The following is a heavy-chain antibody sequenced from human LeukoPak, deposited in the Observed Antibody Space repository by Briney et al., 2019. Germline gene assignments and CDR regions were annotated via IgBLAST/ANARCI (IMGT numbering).Heavy chain of an antibody. CDR2: IIPICGTA. CDR3: ARGGYYDSSGYYWFDY. D-gene: IGHD3-22*01. V-gene: IGHV1-69*05. J-gene: IGHJ4*02. Sequence: ASVKVSCKASGGTFSSYAISWVRQAPGQGLEWMGGIIPICGTANYAQKFQGRVTITTDESTSTAYMELSSLRSEDTAVYYCARGGYYDSSGYYWFDYWGQGTLVTVSS. CDR1: GGTFSSYA.